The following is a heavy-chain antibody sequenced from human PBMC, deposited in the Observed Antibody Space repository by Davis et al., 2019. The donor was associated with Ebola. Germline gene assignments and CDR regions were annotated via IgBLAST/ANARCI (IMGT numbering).Heavy chain of an antibody. CDR1: GGSIISSSSY. Sequence: SETLYLTCTVSGGSIISSSSYRGWIRQPPRKGLEWIGSIYYSGITYYNPSLKSRVTISVDTSKNQFSLKLRSVTAADTAVYYCARQGWSGYSLRHWLDPWGRGTLVTVSS. CDR2: IYYSGIT. CDR3: ARQGWSGYSLRHWLDP. V-gene: IGHV4-39*01. J-gene: IGHJ5*02. D-gene: IGHD3-3*01.